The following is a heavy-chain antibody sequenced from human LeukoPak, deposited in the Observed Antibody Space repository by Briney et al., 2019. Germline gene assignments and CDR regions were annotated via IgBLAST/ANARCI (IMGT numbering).Heavy chain of an antibody. CDR3: ARGRPHGNDY. V-gene: IGHV3-74*01. J-gene: IGHJ4*02. CDR2: IASDGSST. Sequence: GGSLRLSCAASGFTFSSYAMSWVRQAPGKGLVWVSRIASDGSSTTYADSVKGRFSISRDHAKNTLYLQMNSLRVEDTAVYYCARGRPHGNDYWGQGTLVTVSS. CDR1: GFTFSSYA. D-gene: IGHD4-23*01.